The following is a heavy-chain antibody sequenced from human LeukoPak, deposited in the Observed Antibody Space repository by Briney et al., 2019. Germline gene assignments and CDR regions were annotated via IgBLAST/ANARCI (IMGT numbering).Heavy chain of an antibody. CDR1: GGSITSTNY. V-gene: IGHV4-4*02. Sequence: PSETLSLTCGVSGGSITSTNYWTWVRQPPGKGLEWIGEVNLQGSTNYNPSLMGRVAISVDMSENHISLQLTSVTAADTAVYYCARVKFTMVRGVIVPSPNWFDPWGQGTLVTVSS. CDR2: VNLQGST. D-gene: IGHD3-10*01. J-gene: IGHJ5*02. CDR3: ARVKFTMVRGVIVPSPNWFDP.